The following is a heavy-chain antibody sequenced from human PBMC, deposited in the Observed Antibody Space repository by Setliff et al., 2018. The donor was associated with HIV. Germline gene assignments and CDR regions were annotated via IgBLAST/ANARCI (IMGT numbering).Heavy chain of an antibody. CDR2: INHSGST. CDR3: ARDRYTWNYGKNYMDV. CDR1: GGSFSGYY. V-gene: IGHV4-34*01. J-gene: IGHJ6*03. Sequence: NPSETLSLTCAVYGGSFSGYYWSWIRQPPGKGLEWIGEINHSGSTNYNPSLKSRVTISVDTSKNQFSLKLSSVTAADTAVYYCARDRYTWNYGKNYMDVWGKGTTVTSP. D-gene: IGHD1-7*01.